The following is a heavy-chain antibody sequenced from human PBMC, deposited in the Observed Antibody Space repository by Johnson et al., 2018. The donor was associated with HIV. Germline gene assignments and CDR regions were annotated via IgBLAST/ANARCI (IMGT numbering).Heavy chain of an antibody. CDR3: ARGSRYTFNNDDVHLLHAFDI. Sequence: EVQLVESGVGLVQPGGSLRLSCAASGFTFSSYWMSWVRQAPGKGLEWVSGINWSGATPGSADSVKGRFTISRDSSKNTLYLEMNTLRPEDTAMYYCARGSRYTFNNDDVHLLHAFDIWGQGTMVTVSS. D-gene: IGHD3-16*01. CDR2: INWSGATP. J-gene: IGHJ3*02. V-gene: IGHV3-23*04. CDR1: GFTFSSYW.